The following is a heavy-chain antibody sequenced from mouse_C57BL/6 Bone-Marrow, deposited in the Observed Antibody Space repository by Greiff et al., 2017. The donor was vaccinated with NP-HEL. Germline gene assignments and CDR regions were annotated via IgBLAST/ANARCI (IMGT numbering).Heavy chain of an antibody. CDR1: GYTFTSYG. J-gene: IGHJ3*01. V-gene: IGHV1-81*01. CDR3: APGFAY. CDR2: IYPRSGNT. Sequence: VQLQQSGAELARPGASVKLSCKASGYTFTSYGISWVKQRTGQGLEWIGEIYPRSGNTYYNEKFKGKATLTADKSSSTAYMELRSLTSEDSAVYFCAPGFAYWGQGTLVTVSA.